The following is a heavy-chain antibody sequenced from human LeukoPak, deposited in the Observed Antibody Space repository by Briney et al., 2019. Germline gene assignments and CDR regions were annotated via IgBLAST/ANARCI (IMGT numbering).Heavy chain of an antibody. CDR2: ISGSGGST. D-gene: IGHD3-16*01. CDR1: GFTFSSYA. CDR3: AISYYDYAWGLIPSY. J-gene: IGHJ4*02. V-gene: IGHV3-23*01. Sequence: HPGGSLRLSCAASGFTFSSYAMSWVRQAPGKGLEWVSAISGSGGSTYYADSVKGWFTISRDNSKNTLYLQMNSLRAEDTAVYYCAISYYDYAWGLIPSYWGQGTLVTVSS.